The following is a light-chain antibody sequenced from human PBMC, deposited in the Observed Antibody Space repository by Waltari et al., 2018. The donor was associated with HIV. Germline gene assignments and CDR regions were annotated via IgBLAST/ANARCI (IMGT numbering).Light chain of an antibody. CDR1: QAISSY. CDR2: TAS. Sequence: AIRMTQSPSSVSASTGDRVTITCRASQAISSYLAWYQQKPGKAPKLLIHTASTLQSGVPSRFNGSGSGTDFTLTISCLQSEDFATYFCQQYHSYPRTFGQGTKVEIQ. V-gene: IGKV1-8*01. CDR3: QQYHSYPRT. J-gene: IGKJ1*01.